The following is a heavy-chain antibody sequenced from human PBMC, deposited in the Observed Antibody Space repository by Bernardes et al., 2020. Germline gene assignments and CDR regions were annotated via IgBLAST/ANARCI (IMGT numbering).Heavy chain of an antibody. CDR3: ARHVGDVAASGVVDY. D-gene: IGHD6-13*01. Sequence: SETLSLTCTVSGGSITSSYYYWGWIRQPPGKGLEWFGTIYYSGSTYYSPSLKSLVTMSVDTSKNQFSLKLTSVTATDTAIYYCARHVGDVAASGVVDYWGQGTLVTVSS. CDR2: IYYSGST. J-gene: IGHJ4*02. CDR1: GGSITSSYYY. V-gene: IGHV4-39*01.